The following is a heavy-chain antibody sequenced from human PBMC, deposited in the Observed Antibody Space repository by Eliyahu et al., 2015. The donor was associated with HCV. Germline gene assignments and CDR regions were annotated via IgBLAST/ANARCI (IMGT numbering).Heavy chain of an antibody. D-gene: IGHD6-19*01. CDR3: ARAKQWLVLVEYYGMDV. CDR1: GYTFTSYG. V-gene: IGHV1-18*01. CDR2: MSACNGNT. Sequence: QVQLVQSGAEVKKPGASVKVSCKASGYTFTSYGISWVRTGPWPGAEVVGWMSACNGNTNYAQKLQGRVTMTTDTSTSTAYMELRSLRSDDTAVYYCARAKQWLVLVEYYGMDVWGQGTTVTVSS. J-gene: IGHJ6*02.